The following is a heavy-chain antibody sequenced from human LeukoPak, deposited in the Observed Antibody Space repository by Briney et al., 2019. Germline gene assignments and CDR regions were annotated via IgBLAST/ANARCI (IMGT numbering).Heavy chain of an antibody. J-gene: IGHJ4*02. CDR3: ARVRYDSSGYYVGYFDY. V-gene: IGHV3-53*01. D-gene: IGHD3-22*01. Sequence: GGSLRLSCAASGFTVSSNYMSWVRQAPGKGLEWVSVIYSGGSTYYADSEKGRFTISRDNSKNTLYLQMNSLRAEDTAVYYCARVRYDSSGYYVGYFDYWGQGTLVTVSS. CDR1: GFTVSSNY. CDR2: IYSGGST.